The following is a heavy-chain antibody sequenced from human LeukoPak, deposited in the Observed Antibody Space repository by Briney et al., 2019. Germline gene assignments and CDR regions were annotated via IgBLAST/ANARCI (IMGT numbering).Heavy chain of an antibody. Sequence: SETLSLTCSVSNGAVKNYYWTWIRQPPGQGVEWIGNFLYSGTTTYRASLDSRLIISVDNSKNTVSLRLFSVTAADTAVYYCATLVYSGSRYHFDTWGQGTLVTVSS. V-gene: IGHV4-59*02. CDR3: ATLVYSGSRYHFDT. J-gene: IGHJ4*02. D-gene: IGHD1-26*01. CDR2: FLYSGTT. CDR1: NGAVKNYY.